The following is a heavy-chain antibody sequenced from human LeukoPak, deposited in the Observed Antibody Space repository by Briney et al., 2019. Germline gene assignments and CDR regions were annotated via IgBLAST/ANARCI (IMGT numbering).Heavy chain of an antibody. CDR2: ISGSGGST. CDR3: AKVECSGGSCYAFDY. D-gene: IGHD2-15*01. J-gene: IGHJ4*02. CDR1: RFTFSSYA. V-gene: IGHV3-23*01. Sequence: GSLRLSCAASRFTFSSYAMSWVRQAPGKGLEWVSAISGSGGSTYYADSVKGRFTISRDNSKTTLHLQMNGLRAEDTALCCCAKVECSGGSCYAFDYWGQGTLVTVSS.